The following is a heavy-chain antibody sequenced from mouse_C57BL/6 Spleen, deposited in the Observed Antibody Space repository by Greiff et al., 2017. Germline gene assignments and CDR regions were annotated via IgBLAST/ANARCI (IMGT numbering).Heavy chain of an antibody. CDR2: INPNNGGT. Sequence: VQLQQSGPELVKPGASVKIPCKASGYTFTDYNMDWVKQSHGKSLEWIGDINPNNGGTIYNQKFKGKATLTVDKSSSTAYMELRSLTSEDTAVYYCARGGITTVVATDWYFDVWGTGTTVTVSS. D-gene: IGHD1-1*01. J-gene: IGHJ1*03. V-gene: IGHV1-18*01. CDR1: GYTFTDYN. CDR3: ARGGITTVVATDWYFDV.